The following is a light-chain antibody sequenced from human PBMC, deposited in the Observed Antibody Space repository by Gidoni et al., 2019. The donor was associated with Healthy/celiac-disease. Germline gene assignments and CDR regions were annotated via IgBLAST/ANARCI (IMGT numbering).Light chain of an antibody. CDR1: QDISNY. J-gene: IGKJ4*01. CDR3: QQYDNLPPLT. Sequence: DIQMTQSTSSLSASVGDRVTITCQASQDISNYLNWYQQKPGKAPKLLIYDASNLETGVPSRFSGSGSGTDFTFTISSLQTEDIATYYCQQYDNLPPLTFGGGTKVEIK. V-gene: IGKV1-33*01. CDR2: DAS.